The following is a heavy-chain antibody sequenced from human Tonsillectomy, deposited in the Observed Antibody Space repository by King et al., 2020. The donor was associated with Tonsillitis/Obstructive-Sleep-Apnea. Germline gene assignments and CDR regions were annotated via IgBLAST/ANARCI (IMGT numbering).Heavy chain of an antibody. V-gene: IGHV5-51*01. D-gene: IGHD1-7*01. CDR1: VYRFTCHW. J-gene: IGHJ4*02. CDR2: IYPSHSDT. CDR3: ARSAPGTGNTPFEY. Sequence: QLVQSGAEVKKPGESLKISCKGSVYRFTCHWIGLGRQMPGKGREWMGIIYPSHSDTRYSPSFKAQVTISADKSLSTAYLQWSSLKASDTAIYYCARSAPGTGNTPFEYWGQGTLVTVSS.